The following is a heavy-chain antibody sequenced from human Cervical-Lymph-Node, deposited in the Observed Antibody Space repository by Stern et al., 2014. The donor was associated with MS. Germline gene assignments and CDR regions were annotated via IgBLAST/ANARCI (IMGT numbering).Heavy chain of an antibody. D-gene: IGHD6-19*01. V-gene: IGHV4-31*03. CDR3: ARATRTVEWVAAPAFDY. CDR1: GGSIRSGGYF. J-gene: IGHJ4*02. CDR2: TYYSGTT. Sequence: VQLEESGPGLVKPSQTLSLTCTVSGGSIRSGGYFWSWIRQHPGKGLEWIGYTYYSGTTYYNPSLKSRVTISVDTSKNQFSLKLSSVTAADTAVYYCARATRTVEWVAAPAFDYWGQGTLVTVSS.